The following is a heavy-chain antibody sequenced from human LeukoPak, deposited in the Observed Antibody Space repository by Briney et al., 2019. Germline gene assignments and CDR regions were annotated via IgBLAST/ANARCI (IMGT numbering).Heavy chain of an antibody. D-gene: IGHD6-13*01. V-gene: IGHV3-9*01. CDR3: AKDSHESSSWYYPDAFDI. CDR1: GFTFDDYA. J-gene: IGHJ3*02. CDR2: ISWNSGSI. Sequence: PGRSLRLSCAASGFTFDDYAMHWVRQAPGKGLEGVSGISWNSGSIGYADSVKGRFTISRDNAKNSLYLQMNSLGAEDTALYYCAKDSHESSSWYYPDAFDIWGQGTMVTVSS.